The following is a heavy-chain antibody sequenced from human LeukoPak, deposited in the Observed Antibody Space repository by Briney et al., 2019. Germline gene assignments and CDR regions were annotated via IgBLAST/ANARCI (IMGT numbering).Heavy chain of an antibody. D-gene: IGHD5-24*01. V-gene: IGHV4-34*01. J-gene: IGHJ4*02. Sequence: SETLSLTCAVYGGSFSGYYWTWIRQPPGKGLEWIGEIHCSGRINYNPSLKSRVTISADTSNNHFSLKMNSVTAADTAVYYCSRGTDAYKCGNSWGQGTLVTVSS. CDR2: IHCSGRI. CDR1: GGSFSGYY. CDR3: SRGTDAYKCGNS.